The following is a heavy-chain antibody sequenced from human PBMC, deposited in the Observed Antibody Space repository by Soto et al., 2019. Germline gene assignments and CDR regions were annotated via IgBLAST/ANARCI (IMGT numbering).Heavy chain of an antibody. V-gene: IGHV1-69*02. Sequence: SVKVSCKASGGTSSGYTVNWVRQAPGQGLEWMGRIIPILGITNYAQKFQDRVTITADKSTNTAYMELNSLRSDDTAVYYCARGPVAAGYSYGYYYYGMDVWGQGTTVTVSS. J-gene: IGHJ6*02. CDR2: IIPILGIT. CDR1: GGTSSGYT. CDR3: ARGPVAAGYSYGYYYYGMDV. D-gene: IGHD5-18*01.